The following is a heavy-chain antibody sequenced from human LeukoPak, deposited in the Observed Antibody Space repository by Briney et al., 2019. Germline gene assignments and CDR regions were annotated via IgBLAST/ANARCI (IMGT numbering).Heavy chain of an antibody. CDR1: GFTFSTYA. J-gene: IGHJ4*02. CDR3: ARGGAARPDY. D-gene: IGHD6-6*01. Sequence: GGSLRLSCAASGFTFSTYAMSWVRQAPGKGLEWVSTISGGVLSTYYADSVKGRFTISRDNSKNTLYLQMNSLRAEDTAVYYCARGGAARPDYWGQGNLVTVSS. V-gene: IGHV3-23*01. CDR2: ISGGVLST.